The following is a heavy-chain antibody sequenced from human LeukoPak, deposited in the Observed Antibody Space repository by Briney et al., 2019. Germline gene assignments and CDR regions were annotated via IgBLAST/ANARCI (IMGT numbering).Heavy chain of an antibody. D-gene: IGHD1-26*01. CDR3: AKESARSGSSEALGWYFDP. Sequence: GGSLRLSCAASGFTFSSYAMSWVRQAPGKGLEWVSAISGSGGSTYYADPVKGRFTISRDNSKNTLYLQMNSLRAEDTAVYYCAKESARSGSSEALGWYFDPWGRGTLVTVSS. J-gene: IGHJ2*01. V-gene: IGHV3-23*01. CDR2: ISGSGGST. CDR1: GFTFSSYA.